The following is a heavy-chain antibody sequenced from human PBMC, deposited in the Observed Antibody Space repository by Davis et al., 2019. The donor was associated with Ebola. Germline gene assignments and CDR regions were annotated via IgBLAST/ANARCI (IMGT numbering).Heavy chain of an antibody. D-gene: IGHD3-10*01. CDR3: ARLQPITMVQRYYYYGMDV. Sequence: SETLSLTCTIYGGSFSGYYWSWIRQPPGKGLEWLGEVSHSGYSNYNPSLKSRVTISVDTSKNQFSLKLSSVTAADTAVYYCARLQPITMVQRYYYYGMDVWGQGTTVTVSS. CDR2: VSHSGYS. J-gene: IGHJ6*02. V-gene: IGHV4-34*01. CDR1: GGSFSGYY.